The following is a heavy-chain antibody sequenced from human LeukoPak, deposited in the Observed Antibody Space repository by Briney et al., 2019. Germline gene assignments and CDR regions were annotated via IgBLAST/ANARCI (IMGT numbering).Heavy chain of an antibody. D-gene: IGHD3-22*01. V-gene: IGHV3-23*01. J-gene: IGHJ4*02. Sequence: GGSLRLSCAASGFTFTSFAMSWVRQAPGKGLEWVSTISRTGVATYSANSVKGRFTISRDNSKNTVYLKMNSLRAEDTAVYYCAKHSHDGSAPYYEVQFDSWGQGTLVTVSS. CDR1: GFTFTSFA. CDR3: AKHSHDGSAPYYEVQFDS. CDR2: ISRTGVAT.